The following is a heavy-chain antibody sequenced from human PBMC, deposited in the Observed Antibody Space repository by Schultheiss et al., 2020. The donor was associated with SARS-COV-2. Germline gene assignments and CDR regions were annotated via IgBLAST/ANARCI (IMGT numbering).Heavy chain of an antibody. CDR1: GFTFSQSR. D-gene: IGHD6-19*01. CDR3: AKLAAAGTYYYYGMDV. CDR2: IWYEGNNK. V-gene: IGHV3-33*06. J-gene: IGHJ6*02. Sequence: GGSLRLSCVTSGFTFSQSRMHWVRQAPGKGLEWVAVIWYEGNNKYYGDSVKGRFTISRDNSKNTLYLQMNSLRAEDTAVYYCAKLAAAGTYYYYGMDVWGQGTTVTVSS.